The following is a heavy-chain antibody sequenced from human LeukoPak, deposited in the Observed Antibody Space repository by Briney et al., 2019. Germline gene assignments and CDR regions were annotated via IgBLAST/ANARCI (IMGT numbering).Heavy chain of an antibody. V-gene: IGHV4-39*01. CDR2: IYSSGTT. Sequence: SETLSLTCTVSGVSVNSGDYYWGWICQSPGKSLEGIGNIYSSGTTYYNPSLKSRVIISMDTSRNQFSLNLSSVTAADTAVYFCTRQLGTATTSVVDYWGQGTLVTVSS. D-gene: IGHD1-7*01. CDR1: GVSVNSGDYY. CDR3: TRQLGTATTSVVDY. J-gene: IGHJ4*02.